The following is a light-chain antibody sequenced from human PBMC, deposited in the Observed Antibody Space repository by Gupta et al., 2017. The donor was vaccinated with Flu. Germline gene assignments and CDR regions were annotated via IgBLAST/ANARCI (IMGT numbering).Light chain of an antibody. CDR3: QQYDKWPPYT. Sequence: IEMTQSPATLSVSPGERATLSCRASHSVNTNLAWYQQKFGQAPRLLIYGASIRATGVPARFSGSGSGTEFTLTISSLQSEDFALYYCQQYDKWPPYTFGQGTKLEI. CDR1: HSVNTN. CDR2: GAS. J-gene: IGKJ2*01. V-gene: IGKV3-15*01.